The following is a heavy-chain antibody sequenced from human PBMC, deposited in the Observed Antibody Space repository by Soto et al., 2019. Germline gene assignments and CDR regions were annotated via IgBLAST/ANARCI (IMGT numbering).Heavy chain of an antibody. D-gene: IGHD3-10*01. CDR2: IYYSGTT. J-gene: IGHJ5*02. CDR3: ARDTYYSGFDP. Sequence: PSETLSLTCTVSGGSISSYYWSWIRQPPGKGLEWIGYIYYSGTTNYNPSLKSRVTISVDTSKNQFSLKLSSVTAADTAVYYCARDTYYSGFDPWGQGTLVTVSS. CDR1: GGSISSYY. V-gene: IGHV4-59*01.